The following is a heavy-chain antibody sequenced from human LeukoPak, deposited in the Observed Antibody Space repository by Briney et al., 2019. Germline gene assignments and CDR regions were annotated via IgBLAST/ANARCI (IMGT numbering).Heavy chain of an antibody. D-gene: IGHD4-17*01. V-gene: IGHV1-8*01. J-gene: IGHJ6*02. CDR1: GYTFTSYD. CDR2: MNPNSGNT. CDR3: ARDDYGDYDYYYYYGMDV. Sequence: ASVKVSCKASGYTFTSYDINWARQATGQGLEWMGWMNPNSGNTGYAQKFQGRVTMTRNTSISTAYMELSSLRSEDTAVYYCARDDYGDYDYYYYYGMDVWGQGTTVTVSS.